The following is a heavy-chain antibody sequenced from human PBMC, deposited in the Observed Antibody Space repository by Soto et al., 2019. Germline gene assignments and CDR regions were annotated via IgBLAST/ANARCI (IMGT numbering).Heavy chain of an antibody. V-gene: IGHV4-39*01. CDR1: GDSISSTNYY. CDR2: IFYSGNT. J-gene: IGHJ4*02. CDR3: ARVSRDYHQIDY. D-gene: IGHD3-16*01. Sequence: SETLSLTCTVSGDSISSTNYYWGWIRQPPGKGLEWIGSIFYSGNTYFSPSLKSRVTISIDTSKNQFSLNLSSVTAADTAVYFCARVSRDYHQIDYWGQGTLVTVSS.